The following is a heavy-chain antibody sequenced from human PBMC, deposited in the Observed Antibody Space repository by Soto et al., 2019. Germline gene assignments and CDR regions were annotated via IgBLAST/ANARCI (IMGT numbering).Heavy chain of an antibody. J-gene: IGHJ4*02. Sequence: GASVKVSCKSSGYSFTSYYMHWVRQAPGQGLEWMGIVSPSGGSTTNAQKFQGRVTMTRDTSTSTVYMELSSVRSEDTAVYYCARALPRSSGYSYGALDYWGQGTLVTVSS. CDR1: GYSFTSYY. D-gene: IGHD5-18*01. V-gene: IGHV1-46*01. CDR3: ARALPRSSGYSYGALDY. CDR2: VSPSGGST.